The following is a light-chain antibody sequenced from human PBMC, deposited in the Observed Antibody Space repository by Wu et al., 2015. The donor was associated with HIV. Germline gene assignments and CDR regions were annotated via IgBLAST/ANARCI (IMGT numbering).Light chain of an antibody. CDR2: KAS. J-gene: IGKJ1*01. CDR1: ESIGDW. CDR3: QQYISYSAWT. Sequence: DIQMTQSPSTLSTSVGDRVTITCRASESIGDWVAWYQQKPGKAPKLLTYKASNLKDGVPSRFSGSGSGTQFTLTISNLQPDDFATYYCQQYISYSAWTFGQGTKVEIK. V-gene: IGKV1-5*03.